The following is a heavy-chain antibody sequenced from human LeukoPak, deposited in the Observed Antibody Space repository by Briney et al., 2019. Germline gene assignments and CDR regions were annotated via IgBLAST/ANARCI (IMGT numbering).Heavy chain of an antibody. V-gene: IGHV4-39*01. Sequence: SETLSLTCTVSGGSISSSTNFWGWVRQAPGRGLEWIASTYYSRNTYYNPSLKSRVTIFVDTSKNQFSLKLSSVTAADTAVYYCARQSAGSFDYWGQGTLVTVSS. CDR3: ARQSAGSFDY. D-gene: IGHD3-10*01. CDR2: TYYSRNT. J-gene: IGHJ4*02. CDR1: GGSISSSTNF.